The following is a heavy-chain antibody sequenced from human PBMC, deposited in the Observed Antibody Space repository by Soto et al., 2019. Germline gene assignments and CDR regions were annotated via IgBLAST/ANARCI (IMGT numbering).Heavy chain of an antibody. CDR2: IYWDDDK. V-gene: IGHV2-5*02. J-gene: IGHJ3*02. CDR3: ARSITMVRGGRFAFDI. Sequence: QITLKESGPTLVKPTQTLTLTCTFSGFSLSTSGVGVGWIRQPPGKALEWLALIYWDDDKRYSPSLKSRLTTTKDTSKNQGVLTMTNMDPVDTATYYCARSITMVRGGRFAFDIWGQGTMVTVSS. CDR1: GFSLSTSGVG. D-gene: IGHD3-10*01.